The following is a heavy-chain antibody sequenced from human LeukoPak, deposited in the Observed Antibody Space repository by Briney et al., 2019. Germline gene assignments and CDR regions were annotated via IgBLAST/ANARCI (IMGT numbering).Heavy chain of an antibody. V-gene: IGHV4-61*02. D-gene: IGHD1-1*01. J-gene: IGHJ4*02. CDR3: ERDRGTWNDDGFDY. CDR1: GDSISSNSYY. Sequence: PSETLSLTCTVSGDSISSNSYYWSWIRQPAGKGLEWIGRIYISGSTNYNPSLKSRVTMSVDTSKNQFSLKLSSVTAADTAVYYCERDRGTWNDDGFDYWGQGTLVTVSS. CDR2: IYISGST.